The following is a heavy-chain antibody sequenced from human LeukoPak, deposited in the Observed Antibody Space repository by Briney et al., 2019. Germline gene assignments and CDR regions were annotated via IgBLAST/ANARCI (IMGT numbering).Heavy chain of an antibody. CDR1: GGSFSDYL. CDR2: INHSGRT. CDR3: ARDVVVVPAAIHYGMDV. Sequence: PSETLSLTCAVYGGSFSDYLWGWIRQPPGKGLEWVGEINHSGRTYYNPSLKSRVTISVDTSKNQFSLNLSSVTAADTAVYYCARDVVVVPAAIHYGMDVWGQGTTVTVSS. J-gene: IGHJ6*02. V-gene: IGHV4-34*01. D-gene: IGHD2-2*01.